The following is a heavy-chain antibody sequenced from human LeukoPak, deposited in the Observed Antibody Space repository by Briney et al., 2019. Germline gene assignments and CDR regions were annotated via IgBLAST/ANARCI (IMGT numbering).Heavy chain of an antibody. J-gene: IGHJ6*04. D-gene: IGHD2-15*01. CDR3: ARAYCSGGSCYVMDV. V-gene: IGHV3-21*01. Sequence: GGSLRLSSAASGFTFSSYSMNWVRQAPGKGLEWVSSISSSSSYIYYADSVKGRFTISRDNAKNSLYLQMNSLRAEDTAVYYCARAYCSGGSCYVMDVWGKGTTVTVSS. CDR2: ISSSSSYI. CDR1: GFTFSSYS.